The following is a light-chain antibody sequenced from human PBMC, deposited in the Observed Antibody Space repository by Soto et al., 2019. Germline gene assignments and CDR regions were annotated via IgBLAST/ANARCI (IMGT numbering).Light chain of an antibody. CDR1: SSNIGAGYE. V-gene: IGLV1-40*01. J-gene: IGLJ1*01. Sequence: QSVLTQPPSVSGAPGQRVTISCTGSSSNIGAGYEAHWYQQVPGTAPKLLIYENNNRPSGVPDRFSGSKSGTSASLAITGLQAEDEAADYYQSYDSSMIGYVFGTGTKVTVL. CDR2: ENN. CDR3: QSYDSSMIGYV.